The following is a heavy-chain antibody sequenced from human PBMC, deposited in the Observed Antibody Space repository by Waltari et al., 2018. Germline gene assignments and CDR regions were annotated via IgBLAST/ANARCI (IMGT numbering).Heavy chain of an antibody. V-gene: IGHV1-69*04. Sequence: QVQLVQSGAEVKKPGSSVKVSCKASGGTFSSYAISWVRQAPGQGLEWMGGFSPIRGIANYAQKFQGRVTITADESTSTAYMELSSLRSEDTAVYYCARSPKRRDGYNSHFDYWGQGTLVTVSS. CDR2: FSPIRGIA. CDR1: GGTFSSYA. CDR3: ARSPKRRDGYNSHFDY. J-gene: IGHJ4*02. D-gene: IGHD5-12*01.